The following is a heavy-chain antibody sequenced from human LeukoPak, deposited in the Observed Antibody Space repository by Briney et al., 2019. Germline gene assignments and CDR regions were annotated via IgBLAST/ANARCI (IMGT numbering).Heavy chain of an antibody. J-gene: IGHJ6*02. Sequence: GRSLRLSCAASGFTFSSYGMHWVRQAPGKGLEWVAVISYDGSNKYYADSVKGRFTISRDNSKNTLYLQMNSLRAEDTAVYYCARAEDYGDYDYYYYGMDVWGQGTTVTVSS. D-gene: IGHD4-17*01. CDR3: ARAEDYGDYDYYYYGMDV. CDR1: GFTFSSYG. CDR2: ISYDGSNK. V-gene: IGHV3-30*19.